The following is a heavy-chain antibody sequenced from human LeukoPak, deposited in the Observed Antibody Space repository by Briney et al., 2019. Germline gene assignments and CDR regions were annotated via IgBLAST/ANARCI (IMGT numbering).Heavy chain of an antibody. CDR3: AKSPGSGLPHNWFDP. D-gene: IGHD2-15*01. CDR2: ISGSGGSS. J-gene: IGHJ5*02. V-gene: IGHV3-23*01. CDR1: GFTFSSYA. Sequence: PGGSLRLSCAASGFTFSSYAMSWVRQAPGKGLEWVSAISGSGGSSYYADSVKGRFTISRDNSKNTLYLQMNSLRAEDTAVYYCAKSPGSGLPHNWFDPWGQGTLVTVSS.